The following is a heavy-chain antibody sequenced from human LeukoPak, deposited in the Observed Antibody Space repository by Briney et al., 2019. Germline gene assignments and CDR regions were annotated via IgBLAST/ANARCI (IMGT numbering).Heavy chain of an antibody. Sequence: GGSLRLSCAASGFTFSSYAMSWVRQAPGKGLEWVSGISGSAASTYYADSVKGRFTISRDNSKDTLYLQMNSLRAEDTAVYFCXXXXXXXSSGWSNFDYWGQGTLVTVSS. D-gene: IGHD6-19*01. V-gene: IGHV3-23*01. CDR2: ISGSAAST. CDR3: XXXXXXXSSGWSNFDY. CDR1: GFTFSSYA. J-gene: IGHJ4*02.